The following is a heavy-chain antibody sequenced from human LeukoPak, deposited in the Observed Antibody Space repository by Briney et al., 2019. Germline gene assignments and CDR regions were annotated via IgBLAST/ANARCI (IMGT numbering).Heavy chain of an antibody. CDR3: ARGGSYYDTVDY. V-gene: IGHV5-51*01. CDR2: IYPGDSDI. CDR1: GFTFITSW. J-gene: IGHJ4*02. D-gene: IGHD1-26*01. Sequence: GESLKISCKGSGFTFITSWIAWVRQMAGKGLEGMGIIYPGDSDIRYSPSFQGQVTISADKSISIAYLQWSSLKASDTAMYYCARGGSYYDTVDYWGQGTLVTVSS.